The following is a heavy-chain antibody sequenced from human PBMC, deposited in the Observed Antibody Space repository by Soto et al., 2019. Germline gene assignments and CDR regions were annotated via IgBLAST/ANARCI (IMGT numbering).Heavy chain of an antibody. CDR3: AREDLVGGWFDP. CDR1: GYTFTSYG. Sequence: QVQLVQSGAEVKKPGSSVKVSCKASGYTFTSYGMSCVRQAPGQGLEWMGWISAYNGNTNYAQKLQGRVTMTKDTSTSTAYMELRSLRSDDTAVYYCAREDLVGGWFDPWGQGTLVTVSS. D-gene: IGHD3-10*01. J-gene: IGHJ5*02. CDR2: ISAYNGNT. V-gene: IGHV1-18*01.